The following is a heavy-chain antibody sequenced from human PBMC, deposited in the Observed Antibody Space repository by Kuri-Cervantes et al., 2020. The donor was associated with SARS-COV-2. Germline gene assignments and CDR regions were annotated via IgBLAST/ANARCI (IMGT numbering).Heavy chain of an antibody. J-gene: IGHJ6*03. CDR1: GFTFSSYW. Sequence: GGSLRLSCAASGFTFSSYWMSWVRQAPGKGLEWVANIKQDGSEKYYVDSVKGRFTISRDNSKNTLYLQMNSLRAEDTAVYHCAKRARVVPAAAVYYYYMDVWGKGTTVTVSS. D-gene: IGHD2-2*01. V-gene: IGHV3-7*01. CDR3: AKRARVVPAAAVYYYYMDV. CDR2: IKQDGSEK.